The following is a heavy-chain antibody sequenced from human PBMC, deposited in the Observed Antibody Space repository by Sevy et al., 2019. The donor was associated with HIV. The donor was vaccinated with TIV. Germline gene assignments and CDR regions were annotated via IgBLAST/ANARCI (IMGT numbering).Heavy chain of an antibody. D-gene: IGHD3-22*01. CDR1: GYTLTELS. CDR3: ATPYVSSGYVFDY. CDR2: FDPEDGET. V-gene: IGHV1-24*01. Sequence: ASVKVSCKVSGYTLTELSMHWVRQAPGKGLEWMGGFDPEDGETIYAQKFQGRVTMTEDTSTDTAYVELSSLRSEETAVYYCATPYVSSGYVFDYWGQGTLVTVSS. J-gene: IGHJ4*02.